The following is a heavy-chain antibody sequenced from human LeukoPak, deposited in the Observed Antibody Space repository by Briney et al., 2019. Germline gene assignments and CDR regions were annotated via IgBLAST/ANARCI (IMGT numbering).Heavy chain of an antibody. J-gene: IGHJ5*02. CDR3: ARVVAAAGNNWFDP. D-gene: IGHD6-25*01. Sequence: WVRQPPGKGLEWIGTIYYSGTTYYNPSLKSRVTISVDTSKNQFSLKLNSVTAADTAVYYCARVVAAAGNNWFDPWGQGTLVTVSS. V-gene: IGHV4-39*07. CDR2: IYYSGTT.